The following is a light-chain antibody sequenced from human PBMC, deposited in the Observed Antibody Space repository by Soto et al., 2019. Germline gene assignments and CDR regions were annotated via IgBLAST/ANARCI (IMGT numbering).Light chain of an antibody. J-gene: IGKJ1*01. CDR2: GAS. V-gene: IGKV1-6*01. CDR3: LQDYTYPWT. CDR1: QAIRND. Sequence: AIQMTQSPSSLSASVGDRVTITCRASQAIRNDLGWYQQKPGIAPNLLIFGASNLQAGVPVRFSASGSGTNFTLTISNLQPEDFASYYCLQDYTYPWTFGQGTKLDI.